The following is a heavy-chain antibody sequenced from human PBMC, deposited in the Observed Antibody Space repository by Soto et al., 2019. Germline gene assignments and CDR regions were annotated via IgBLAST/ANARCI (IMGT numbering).Heavy chain of an antibody. Sequence: EGQLVESGGGLVQPGGSLRLSCATSGFTFSTYWFNWVRQAPGKGLVWVSLINPDGSTTTYADSVKGRFTISRDNAKNTVYLQMHSLRVEDTAHYYCARDLRGSPDYWGQGTPVTVSS. V-gene: IGHV3-74*01. D-gene: IGHD1-26*01. CDR2: INPDGSTT. CDR1: GFTFSTYW. J-gene: IGHJ4*02. CDR3: ARDLRGSPDY.